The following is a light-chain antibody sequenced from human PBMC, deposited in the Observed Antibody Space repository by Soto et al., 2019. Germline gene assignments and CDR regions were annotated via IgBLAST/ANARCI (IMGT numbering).Light chain of an antibody. V-gene: IGKV1-39*01. CDR3: QQSFSNYFT. CDR1: QNIRGF. CDR2: GTS. Sequence: DIVITHSPFALSASVGDRVTITCRSSQNIRGFLHWYQQKPGKAPKLLIYGTSNLESGVPSRFGGSGSGTDFTLTISGLQLEDFATYYCQQSFSNYFTLGGGTKVDIK. J-gene: IGKJ4*01.